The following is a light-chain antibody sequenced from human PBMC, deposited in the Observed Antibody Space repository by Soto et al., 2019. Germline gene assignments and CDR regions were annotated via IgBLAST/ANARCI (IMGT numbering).Light chain of an antibody. CDR3: QQYNNRPPWT. CDR2: GAS. CDR1: QSVTNN. Sequence: EIVMTQSPATLSVSPGERANLSCRASQSVTNNLAWYQQKPGQAPRLLIYGASTRATGIPGRFSGSGSGTEFTLTISGLQSEDFAVYYCQQYNNRPPWTFGQGTNVEIK. V-gene: IGKV3-15*01. J-gene: IGKJ1*01.